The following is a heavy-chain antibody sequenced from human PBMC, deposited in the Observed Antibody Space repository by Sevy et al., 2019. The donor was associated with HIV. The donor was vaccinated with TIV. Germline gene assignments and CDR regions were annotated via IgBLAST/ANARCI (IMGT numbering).Heavy chain of an antibody. CDR1: GFTFSSYW. J-gene: IGHJ6*02. CDR2: IKQDGSGK. Sequence: GGSLRLSCAASGFTFSSYWMSWVRQAPGKGLEWVANIKQDGSGKYYVDSVKGRFTISRDNAKSSLYLQWNSLRAEDTAIYDCARSYFGSGTSYGMDVWGQGTTVTVSS. D-gene: IGHD3-10*01. CDR3: ARSYFGSGTSYGMDV. V-gene: IGHV3-7*01.